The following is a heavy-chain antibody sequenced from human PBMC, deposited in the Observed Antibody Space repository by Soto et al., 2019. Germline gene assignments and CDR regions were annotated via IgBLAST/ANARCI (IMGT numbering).Heavy chain of an antibody. CDR1: GFTFSSYA. CDR3: ARACGLLLDY. CDR2: ISYDGSNK. V-gene: IGHV3-30-3*01. J-gene: IGHJ4*02. D-gene: IGHD2-21*01. Sequence: QVQLVESGGGVVQPGRSLRLSCAASGFTFSSYAMHWVRQAPGKGLEWVAVISYDGSNKYYADSVKGRFTISRDISKNTLYLQMNSLRAEDTAVYYCARACGLLLDYWGQGTLVTVSS.